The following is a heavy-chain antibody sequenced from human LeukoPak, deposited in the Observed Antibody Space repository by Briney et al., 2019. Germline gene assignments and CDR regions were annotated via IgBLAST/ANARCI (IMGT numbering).Heavy chain of an antibody. V-gene: IGHV3-30*04. CDR1: GFTFSNYA. D-gene: IGHD4-23*01. J-gene: IGHJ4*02. CDR3: ARSTTVVTAFDY. Sequence: GSLRLSCAASGFTFSNYALHWVRQAPGQGLEWVAVISYDGSNEFYADSVKGRFTISRDNSKNTLYLQMNSLRAEDTAVYYCARSTTVVTAFDYWGQGTLVTVCS. CDR2: ISYDGSNE.